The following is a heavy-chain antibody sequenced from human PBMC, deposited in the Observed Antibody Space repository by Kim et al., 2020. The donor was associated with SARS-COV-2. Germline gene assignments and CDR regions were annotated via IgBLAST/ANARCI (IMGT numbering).Heavy chain of an antibody. Sequence: YYADSVKGRFTISRDNAKNSLYLQMNSLRAEDTAVYYCARTSAGGYYFDYWGQGTLVTVSS. V-gene: IGHV3-21*01. J-gene: IGHJ4*02. CDR3: ARTSAGGYYFDY. D-gene: IGHD1-26*01.